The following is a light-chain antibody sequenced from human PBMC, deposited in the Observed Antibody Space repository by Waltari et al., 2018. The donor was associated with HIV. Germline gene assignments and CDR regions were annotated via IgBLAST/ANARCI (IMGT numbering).Light chain of an antibody. Sequence: QSVLTQPPSTSGTPGQKVTISCSGSSSNIGTNNVYWYQKLPGTAPKLLIYKNDHTPSGVPDRFSGSKPGRSSSLAIIGLRAGDEGDYYCAGWDECLSGVIFGGGTKLSVL. J-gene: IGLJ2*01. CDR3: AGWDECLSGVI. CDR2: KND. V-gene: IGLV1-47*01. CDR1: SSNIGTNN.